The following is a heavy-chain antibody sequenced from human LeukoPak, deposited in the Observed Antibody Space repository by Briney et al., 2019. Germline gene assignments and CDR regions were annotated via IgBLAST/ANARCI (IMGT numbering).Heavy chain of an antibody. V-gene: IGHV4-59*08. J-gene: IGHJ4*02. CDR2: IYYSGST. D-gene: IGHD4-17*01. CDR1: GGSISSYY. Sequence: SETLSLTCTVSGGSISSYYWSWIRQPPGKGLEWIGYIYYSGSTNYNPSLKSRVTISVDTSKNQFSLKLSSVTAADTAVYYCAGDNDYGLRWGQGTLVTVSS. CDR3: AGDNDYGLR.